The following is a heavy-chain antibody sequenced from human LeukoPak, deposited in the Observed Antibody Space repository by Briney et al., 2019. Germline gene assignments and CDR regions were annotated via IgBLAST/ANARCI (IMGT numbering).Heavy chain of an antibody. J-gene: IGHJ4*02. CDR3: ASLRIAAAAPFDY. V-gene: IGHV4-39*07. CDR2: IYYSGST. D-gene: IGHD6-13*01. CDR1: GGSISSSNFY. Sequence: SETLSLTCTVSGGSISSSNFYWGWIRQPPGKGLEWIATIYYSGSTYYNPSLKSRVTISVDTSKNQFSLKLSSVTAADTAVYYCASLRIAAAAPFDYWGQGTLVTVSS.